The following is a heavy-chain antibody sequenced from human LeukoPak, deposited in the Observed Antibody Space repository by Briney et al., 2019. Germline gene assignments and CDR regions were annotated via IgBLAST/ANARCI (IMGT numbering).Heavy chain of an antibody. J-gene: IGHJ4*02. CDR1: GGSISSYY. CDR2: IYTSGST. CDR3: ARDGESPPDSSFDY. V-gene: IGHV4-4*07. D-gene: IGHD3-10*01. Sequence: SETLSLTCTVSGGSISSYYCSWIRQPAGKGLEWIGRIYTSGSTNYNPSLKSRVTMSVDTSKNQFSLKLSSVTAADTAVYYCARDGESPPDSSFDYWGQGTLVTVSS.